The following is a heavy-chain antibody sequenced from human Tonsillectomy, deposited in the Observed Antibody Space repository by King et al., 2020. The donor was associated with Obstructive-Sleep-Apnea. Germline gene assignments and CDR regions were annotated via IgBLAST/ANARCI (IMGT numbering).Heavy chain of an antibody. CDR3: ARDAIYGSGKYYND. J-gene: IGHJ4*02. D-gene: IGHD3-10*01. V-gene: IGHV3-48*01. Sequence: QLVQSGGGLVQPGGSLRLSCAASGLTFRDYSMNWVRQAQGKGLEWVSYISGSSRTIYYADSVKGRFSISRDNDKSSLYLQMNSLRVEDTAVYYCARDAIYGSGKYYNDWGQGTLVTVSS. CDR2: ISGSSRTI. CDR1: GLTFRDYS.